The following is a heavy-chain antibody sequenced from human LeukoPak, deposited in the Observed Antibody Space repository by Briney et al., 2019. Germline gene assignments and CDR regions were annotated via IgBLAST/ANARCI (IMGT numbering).Heavy chain of an antibody. V-gene: IGHV4-4*07. J-gene: IGHJ5*02. CDR1: GGSISSYY. Sequence: SETPSLTCNASGGSISSYYWSWIQQPAGNGLEWIGRIYTSGSTDYNPSLKSRVTMSVDTSKNQFSLKLSSVTAADTAVYYCARDSGTTGEVKFDPWGQGTLVTVSS. CDR3: ARDSGTTGEVKFDP. CDR2: IYTSGST. D-gene: IGHD3-10*01.